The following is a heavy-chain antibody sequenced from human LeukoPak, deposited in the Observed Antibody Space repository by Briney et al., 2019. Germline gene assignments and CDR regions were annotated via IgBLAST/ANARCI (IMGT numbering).Heavy chain of an antibody. V-gene: IGHV4-59*01. D-gene: IGHD3-22*01. Sequence: PSETLSLTCTVSGGSISSYSWSWIRQPPGKGLEWIGYIYYSGSTNYNPSLKSRVTISVDTSKNQFSLKLSSVTAADTAVYYCARARGYYDSSGLIYRDAFDIWGQGTMVTVSS. CDR1: GGSISSYS. CDR3: ARARGYYDSSGLIYRDAFDI. CDR2: IYYSGST. J-gene: IGHJ3*02.